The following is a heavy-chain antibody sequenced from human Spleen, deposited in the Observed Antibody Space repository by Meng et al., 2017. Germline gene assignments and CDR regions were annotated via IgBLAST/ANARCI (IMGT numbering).Heavy chain of an antibody. J-gene: IGHJ4*02. CDR3: AREYCSGSSCYLGYDY. Sequence: QFFQVGNGVKKPWVSGKVSCKASGYTFISYTMQWVRHAPGQGLEWMGWINAGNGDTKYSLKFQGRVTITRDASATTAYMELNSLRSEDTAVYYCAREYCSGSSCYLGYDYWGQGTLVTVSS. V-gene: IGHV1-3*01. CDR2: INAGNGDT. D-gene: IGHD2-2*01. CDR1: GYTFISYT.